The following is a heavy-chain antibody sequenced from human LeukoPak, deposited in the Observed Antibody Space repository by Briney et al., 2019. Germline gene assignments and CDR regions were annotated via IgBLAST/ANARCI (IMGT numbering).Heavy chain of an antibody. J-gene: IGHJ4*02. CDR3: ARLSYSSGWEFDY. V-gene: IGHV4-34*01. D-gene: IGHD6-19*01. CDR2: INHSGST. Sequence: PSETLSLTCAVYGGSFSGYYWSWIRQPPGKGLEWIGEINHSGSTNYNPSLKSRVTISVDTSKNQFSLKLSSVTAADTAVYYCARLSYSSGWEFDYWGQGTLVTVSS. CDR1: GGSFSGYY.